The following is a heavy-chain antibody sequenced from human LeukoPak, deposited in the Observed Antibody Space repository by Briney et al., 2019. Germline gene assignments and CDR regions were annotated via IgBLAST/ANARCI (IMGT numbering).Heavy chain of an antibody. CDR3: AIYSGYPSFFDY. Sequence: GGSLRLSCAASGFTFSNYGMSWVRQAPGKGLEWVSVIYSGGSTYYADSVKGRFTISRDNSKNTLYLQMNSLRAEDTAVYYCAIYSGYPSFFDYWGQGTLVTVSS. CDR2: IYSGGST. D-gene: IGHD5-12*01. CDR1: GFTFSNYG. V-gene: IGHV3-53*01. J-gene: IGHJ4*02.